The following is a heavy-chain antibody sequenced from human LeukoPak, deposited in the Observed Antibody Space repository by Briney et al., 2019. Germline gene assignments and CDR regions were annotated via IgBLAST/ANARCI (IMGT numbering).Heavy chain of an antibody. V-gene: IGHV4-59*01. CDR3: ARVKGLEPTIYFDY. CDR1: VGSLSSYD. J-gene: IGHJ4*02. Sequence: SETLSLTCALSVGSLSSYDWSWVRRPPGPGVEWIGYIYYSGSTNYKPSLKSRVTISVDTSKNQFSLKLSSVTAADTAVYYCARVKGLEPTIYFDYWGQGTLVTVSS. CDR2: IYYSGST. D-gene: IGHD1-1*01.